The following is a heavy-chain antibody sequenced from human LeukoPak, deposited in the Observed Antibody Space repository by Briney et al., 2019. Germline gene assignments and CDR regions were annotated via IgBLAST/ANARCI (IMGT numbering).Heavy chain of an antibody. V-gene: IGHV1-2*02. CDR2: INPHSGGT. D-gene: IGHD1-26*01. Sequence: ASVRVSCKVFVFTFTSYYFHWVRQAPGQGLEYMGWINPHSGGTNYAPKFRGKVTMTSDTSTDTAYLEVDSLTSDETAVYYCARVYRQYDGFDIWGQGTLVIVS. J-gene: IGHJ3*02. CDR1: VFTFTSYY. CDR3: ARVYRQYDGFDI.